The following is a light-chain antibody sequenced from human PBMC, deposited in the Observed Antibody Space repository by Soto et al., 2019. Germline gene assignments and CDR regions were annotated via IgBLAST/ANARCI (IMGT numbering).Light chain of an antibody. CDR2: YNN. CDR1: NSNIASNT. CDR3: AAWDDTLKRYV. J-gene: IGLJ1*01. Sequence: QSVLTQPPSASETPGQTVSISCSGSNSNIASNTVNWYQHLPGTAPKPLIYYNNQRPSGVPDRFSGSKSGTSASLAISGLQSEDESDYYCAAWDDTLKRYVFGTGTKFAVL. V-gene: IGLV1-44*01.